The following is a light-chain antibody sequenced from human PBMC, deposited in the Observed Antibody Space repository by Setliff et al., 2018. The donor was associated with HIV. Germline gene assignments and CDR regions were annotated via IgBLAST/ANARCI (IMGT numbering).Light chain of an antibody. CDR2: DNN. J-gene: IGLJ1*01. Sequence: QSVLTQPPSASGTPGQRVTISCSGSSSNIGSNSVNWYQQFPGTAPKLLIYDNNQRPSGVPDRFSGSKSGTSGSLAISGLQSEDEADYYCAAWDDSLNGYVFGTGTKGTVL. V-gene: IGLV1-44*01. CDR3: AAWDDSLNGYV. CDR1: SSNIGSNS.